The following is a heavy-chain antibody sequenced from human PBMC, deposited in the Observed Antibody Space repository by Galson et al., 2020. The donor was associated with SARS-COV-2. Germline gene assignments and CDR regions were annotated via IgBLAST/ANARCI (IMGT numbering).Heavy chain of an antibody. CDR1: GFTFSSYA. V-gene: IGHV3-33*06. Sequence: SLKISCAASGFTFSSYAMHWVRQAPGKGLEWVAVIWYDGSNKYYADSVKGRFTISRDNSKNTLYLQMNSLRAEDTAVYYCAKETYYYDRNDVDDWGQGALVTVSS. J-gene: IGHJ4*02. CDR3: AKETYYYDRNDVDD. D-gene: IGHD3-22*01. CDR2: IWYDGSNK.